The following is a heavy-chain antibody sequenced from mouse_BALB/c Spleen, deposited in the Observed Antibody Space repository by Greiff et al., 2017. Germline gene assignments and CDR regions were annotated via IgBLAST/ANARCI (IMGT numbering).Heavy chain of an antibody. J-gene: IGHJ4*01. V-gene: IGHV5-17*02. CDR2: ISSGSSTI. D-gene: IGHD2-1*01. CDR3: ARSPYGNYEGYYAMDY. Sequence: EVHLVESGGGLVQPGGSRKLSCAASGFTFSSFGMHWVRQAPEKGLEWVAYISSGSSTIYYADTVKGRFTISRDNPKNTLFLQMTSLRSEDTAMYYCARSPYGNYEGYYAMDYWGQGTSVTVSS. CDR1: GFTFSSFG.